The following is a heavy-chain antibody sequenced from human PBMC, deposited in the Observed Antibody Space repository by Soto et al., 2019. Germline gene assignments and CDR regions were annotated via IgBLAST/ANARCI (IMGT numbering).Heavy chain of an antibody. CDR1: GGTFSSCA. Sequence: QVQLVESGAEVKKPGSSVKVSCKASGGTFSSCAIRWVLQASGQGLEWMGEIIPICGTAHYAQKFQGRVNINAEESTSTAYMQLSRLRSEDTAVYCSAREVGYSGYVHNGFDPWGQGTLVTVYS. CDR2: IIPICGTA. J-gene: IGHJ5*02. CDR3: AREVGYSGYVHNGFDP. D-gene: IGHD5-12*01. V-gene: IGHV1-69*01.